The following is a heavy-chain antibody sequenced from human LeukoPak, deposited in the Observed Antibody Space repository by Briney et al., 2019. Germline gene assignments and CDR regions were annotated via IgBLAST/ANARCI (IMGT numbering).Heavy chain of an antibody. D-gene: IGHD3-10*01. J-gene: IGHJ6*03. CDR3: ARGRMVRGVIHYYYYMDV. Sequence: GGSLRLSCAASGFTFSRYSMNWVRQAPGKGLEWVSSISSSSSSSSYINYADSVKGRFTISRDNAKNSLYLQMNSLRAEDTALYYCARGRMVRGVIHYYYYMDVWGKGTTVTVSS. CDR2: ISSSSSSSSYI. V-gene: IGHV3-21*04. CDR1: GFTFSRYS.